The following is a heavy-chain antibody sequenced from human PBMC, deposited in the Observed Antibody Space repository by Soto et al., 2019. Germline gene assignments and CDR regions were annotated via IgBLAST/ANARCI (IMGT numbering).Heavy chain of an antibody. CDR1: VGTLSNYG. CDR2: IIPVFGTA. CDR3: SRGDATKIVVTTYYAMDV. D-gene: IGHD4-17*01. J-gene: IGHJ6*02. Sequence: QVQLVQSGAEVKKPGSSVRVSCKASVGTLSNYGISWVRQAPGQGLEWMGGIIPVFGTANYAQKFQGRVTITAXEXNXTMXMDVTSLRSEDTALYYCSRGDATKIVVTTYYAMDVWGQGTTVSVSS. V-gene: IGHV1-69*12.